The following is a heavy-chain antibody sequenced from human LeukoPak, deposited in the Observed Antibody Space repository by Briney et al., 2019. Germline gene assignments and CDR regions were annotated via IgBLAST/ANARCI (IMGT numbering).Heavy chain of an antibody. CDR1: GGSISSSGYY. V-gene: IGHV4-39*02. CDR3: AGDYGSGSYRFDY. Sequence: SETLSLTCTVSGGSISSSGYYWGWIRQPPGKGLEWIGSIYYSGSTYYNPSLKSRVTISVDTSKNQFSLKLSSVTAADTAMYYCAGDYGSGSYRFDYWGQGTLVTVSS. J-gene: IGHJ4*02. D-gene: IGHD3-10*01. CDR2: IYYSGST.